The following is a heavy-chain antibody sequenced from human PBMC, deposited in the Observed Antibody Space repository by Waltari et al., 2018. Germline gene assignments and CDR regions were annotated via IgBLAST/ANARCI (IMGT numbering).Heavy chain of an antibody. CDR1: GDSVSSNSAA. J-gene: IGHJ5*02. CDR3: ARTHGSSWYRANWVDP. Sequence: QVQLQQSGPGLVKPSQTLSLTCAISGDSVSSNSAAWNWNRQSPSRGLEWLGRTDYRSKCYNDYAVAVKSQLASNPDTSTNQFSLQLNSVTPEDTAVYYCARTHGSSWYRANWVDPWGQGTLVTVSS. V-gene: IGHV6-1*01. D-gene: IGHD6-13*01. CDR2: TDYRSKCYN.